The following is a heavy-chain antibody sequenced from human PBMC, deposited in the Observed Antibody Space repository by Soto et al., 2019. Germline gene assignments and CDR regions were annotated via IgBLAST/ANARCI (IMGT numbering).Heavy chain of an antibody. Sequence: PSETLSLTCTVSGGSISSYYWSWIRQPPGKGLEWIGYIYYSGSTNYNPSLKSRVTISVDTSKNQFSLKLSSVTAADTAVYYCARDRWATGGCDYWGQGTLVTVSS. V-gene: IGHV4-59*01. J-gene: IGHJ4*02. CDR2: IYYSGST. D-gene: IGHD3-10*01. CDR1: GGSISSYY. CDR3: ARDRWATGGCDY.